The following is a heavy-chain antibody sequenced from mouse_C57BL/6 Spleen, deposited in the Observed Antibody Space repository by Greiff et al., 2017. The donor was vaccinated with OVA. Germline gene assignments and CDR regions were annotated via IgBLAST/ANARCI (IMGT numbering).Heavy chain of an antibody. Sequence: EVHLVESGEGLVKPGGSLKLSCAASGFTFSSYAMSWVRQTPEKRLEWVAYISSGGDYIYYADTVKGRFTISRDNARNTLYLQMSSLKSEDTAMYYCTRALITTVVFDYWGQGTTLTVSS. J-gene: IGHJ2*01. CDR2: ISSGGDYI. D-gene: IGHD1-1*01. CDR3: TRALITTVVFDY. V-gene: IGHV5-9-1*02. CDR1: GFTFSSYA.